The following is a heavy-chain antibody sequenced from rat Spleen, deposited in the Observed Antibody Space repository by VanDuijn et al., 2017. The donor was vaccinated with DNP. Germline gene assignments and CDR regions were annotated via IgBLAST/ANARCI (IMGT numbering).Heavy chain of an antibody. Sequence: QVQLKESGPVLVQASETLSLTCTVSGFSLTSYHVSWVRQPPGKGLEWMGIIWTGGTTAYNSLLKSRLSITRDTSKSQVFLKMNSLQTEDTAIYLCTPETTVRDDLGQGVMVTVSS. V-gene: IGHV2-15*01. D-gene: IGHD1-11*01. CDR3: TPETTVRDD. CDR1: GFSLTSYH. J-gene: IGHJ2*01. CDR2: IWTGGTT.